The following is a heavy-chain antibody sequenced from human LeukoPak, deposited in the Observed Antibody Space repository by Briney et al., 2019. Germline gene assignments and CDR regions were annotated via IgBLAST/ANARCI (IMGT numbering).Heavy chain of an antibody. CDR3: ARDDAVDGGYLDY. CDR2: IRGSGDRT. J-gene: IGHJ4*02. CDR1: GFGFTDYA. V-gene: IGHV3-23*01. Sequence: PGGSLRLSCVASGFGFTDYAMTWVRQAPGEGLEWVSAIRGSGDRTSYVDSVKGRFTISRDKSKNTLYLQMNSLRAEDTAVYYCARDDAVDGGYLDYWGQGALVTVYS. D-gene: IGHD6-19*01.